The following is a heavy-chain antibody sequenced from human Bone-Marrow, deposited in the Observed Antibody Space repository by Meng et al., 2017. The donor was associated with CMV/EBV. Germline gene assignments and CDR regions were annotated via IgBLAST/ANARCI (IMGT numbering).Heavy chain of an antibody. D-gene: IGHD3-3*01. V-gene: IGHV4-39*07. CDR3: ARTCYYYDFWSGYLYYYGMDV. J-gene: IGHJ6*02. Sequence: SETLSLTCTVSGGSISSSSYYWGWIRQPPGKGLEWIGSIYYSGSTYYNPSPKSRVTISVDTSKNQFSLKLSSVTAADTAVYYCARTCYYYDFWSGYLYYYGMDVWGQGTTVTVSS. CDR1: GGSISSSSYY. CDR2: IYYSGST.